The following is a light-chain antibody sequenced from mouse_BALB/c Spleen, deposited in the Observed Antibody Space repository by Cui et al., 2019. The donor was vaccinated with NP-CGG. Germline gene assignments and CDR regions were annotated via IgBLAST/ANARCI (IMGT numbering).Light chain of an antibody. CDR2: GTN. Sequence: QPVVIQETALTTSPGETVTFTCRSSTGAVTTSNYANWVQEKPDHLFTGLIGGTNNRVPGVPARFSGSLIGDKAALTITGAQTEDEAIYFCALWYSNHWVFGGGTKLTVL. CDR3: ALWYSNHWV. J-gene: IGLJ1*01. CDR1: TGAVTTSNY. V-gene: IGLV1*01.